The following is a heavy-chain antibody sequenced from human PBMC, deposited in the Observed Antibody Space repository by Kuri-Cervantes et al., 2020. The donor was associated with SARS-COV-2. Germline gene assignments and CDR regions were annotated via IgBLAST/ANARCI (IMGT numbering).Heavy chain of an antibody. D-gene: IGHD5-18*01. J-gene: IGHJ4*02. Sequence: GGSLRLSCAASGFTFSSYGMHWVRQAPGKGLEWVAVIWYDGSNKYYADSVKGRFTISRDNSKNTLYLQMNSLRAEDTAVYYCATGLDTAMVTGFEYYFDYWGQGTLVTVSS. CDR3: ATGLDTAMVTGFEYYFDY. CDR1: GFTFSSYG. V-gene: IGHV3-33*08. CDR2: IWYDGSNK.